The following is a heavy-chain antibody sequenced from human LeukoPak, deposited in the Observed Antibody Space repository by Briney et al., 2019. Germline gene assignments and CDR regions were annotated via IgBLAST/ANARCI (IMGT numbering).Heavy chain of an antibody. CDR2: FNPEDGQT. V-gene: IGHV1-24*01. D-gene: IGHD3-3*01. CDR3: GSLPMIGFFGNDI. CDR1: GYTLTDLP. J-gene: IGHJ3*02. Sequence: ASVKVSCKASGYTLTDLPMQWVRQAPGKGLEWLGGFNPEDGQTIYAQKFQGRVIVTADTSTDTAYMELSSLTSEDTAVYYCGSLPMIGFFGNDIWGQGTKVTVSS.